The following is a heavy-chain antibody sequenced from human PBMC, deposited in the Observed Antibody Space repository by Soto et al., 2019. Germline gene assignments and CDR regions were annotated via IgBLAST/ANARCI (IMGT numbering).Heavy chain of an antibody. CDR3: ARQRTTVVTQAYFDH. Sequence: PSETLSLTCIVSGESISSSSYYWGWIRQPPVKGLEWIGSIYYSGRTYYNPPFKSRVTISIDTSKNQFSLKLSSVTATDTAVYYCARQRTTVVTQAYFDHWGQGPLVTVSS. J-gene: IGHJ4*02. D-gene: IGHD2-21*02. CDR1: GESISSSSYY. V-gene: IGHV4-39*01. CDR2: IYYSGRT.